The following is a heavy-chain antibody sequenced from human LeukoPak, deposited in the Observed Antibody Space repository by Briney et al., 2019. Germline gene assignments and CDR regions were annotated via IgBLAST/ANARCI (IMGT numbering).Heavy chain of an antibody. CDR3: AREGHYYDSSGLFDY. D-gene: IGHD3-22*01. Sequence: ASVKVSCKASGYTFTSYGISWVRQAPGQGLEWMGWISAYNGNTNYAQKLQGRVTMTTDTSTSTAYMELRSLRSDDTAMYYCAREGHYYDSSGLFDYWGQGTLVTVSS. J-gene: IGHJ4*02. V-gene: IGHV1-18*01. CDR2: ISAYNGNT. CDR1: GYTFTSYG.